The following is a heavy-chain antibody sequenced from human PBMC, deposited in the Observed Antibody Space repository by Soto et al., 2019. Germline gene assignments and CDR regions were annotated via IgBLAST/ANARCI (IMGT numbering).Heavy chain of an antibody. Sequence: SVKVCCKASGGTFSSYTISWVRQAPGQGLEWMGRIIPILGIANYAQKFQGRVTITADKSTSTAYMELSSLRSEDTAVYYCARDSTGASTDYWGQGTLVTVSS. CDR1: GGTFSSYT. D-gene: IGHD7-27*01. J-gene: IGHJ4*02. V-gene: IGHV1-69*04. CDR3: ARDSTGASTDY. CDR2: IIPILGIA.